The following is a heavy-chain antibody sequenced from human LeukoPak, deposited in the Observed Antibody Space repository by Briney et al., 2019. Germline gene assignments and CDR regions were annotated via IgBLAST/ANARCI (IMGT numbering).Heavy chain of an antibody. CDR3: ARLLPPRGGDV. CDR2: IYHSGGT. CDR1: GGSLSASY. Sequence: SETLSLTRAVYGGSLSASYWSWFRPSPGKGLEWIGEIYHSGGTNYIPSLKSRVTISLDTSKTQSSLKLSSLTVADTAVYYCARLLPPRGGDVWGQGTTVTVSS. J-gene: IGHJ6*02. D-gene: IGHD2-15*01. V-gene: IGHV4-34*01.